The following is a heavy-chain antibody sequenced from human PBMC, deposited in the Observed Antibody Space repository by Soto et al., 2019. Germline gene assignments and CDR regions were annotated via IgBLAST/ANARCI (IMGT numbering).Heavy chain of an antibody. V-gene: IGHV4-39*01. CDR2: IYYRGNA. D-gene: IGHD3-9*01. J-gene: IGHJ4*02. CDR1: DDSITSDKYY. Sequence: QLQLQESGPGLVKPSETLSLTCTVSDDSITSDKYYWGWIRQPPGKGLEWIGSIYYRGNAYYNPSPHTWVTILLDRPKSQLSLKLNSVSAACSAVYFCGRLEGLATISYYFDFWGPGALVTVSS. CDR3: GRLEGLATISYYFDF.